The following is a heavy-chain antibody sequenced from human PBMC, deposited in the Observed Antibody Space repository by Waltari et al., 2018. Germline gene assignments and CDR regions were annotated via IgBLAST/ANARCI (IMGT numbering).Heavy chain of an antibody. Sequence: EVQLVESGGGLVQPGRSLRLSCAASGFTVSSNYMSWVRQAPGKGLEWVSVIYSGGSTYYADSVKGRFTISRDNSKNTLYLQMNSLRAEDTAVYYCARGPSITIFGVGRGLDVWGQGTTVTVSS. D-gene: IGHD3-3*01. V-gene: IGHV3-66*01. J-gene: IGHJ6*02. CDR2: IYSGGST. CDR3: ARGPSITIFGVGRGLDV. CDR1: GFTVSSNY.